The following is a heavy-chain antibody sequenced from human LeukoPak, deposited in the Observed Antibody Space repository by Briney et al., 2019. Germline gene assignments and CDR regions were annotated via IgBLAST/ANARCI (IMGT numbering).Heavy chain of an antibody. CDR1: GFPFNSFW. D-gene: IGHD1-14*01. V-gene: IGHV3-74*01. CDR2: MNEYSTTI. CDR3: ARGGVNPVDH. J-gene: IGHJ4*02. Sequence: GGSLRLSCAASGFPFNSFWMHWVRPAPGKGLVWVSDMNEYSTTIRYADSVKGRFTISRDNAKSILYLQMNNLRAEDTAMYFCARGGVNPVDHWGQGTLVTVSS.